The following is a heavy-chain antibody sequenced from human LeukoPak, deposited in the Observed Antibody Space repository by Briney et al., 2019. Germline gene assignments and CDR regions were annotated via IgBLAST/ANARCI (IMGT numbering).Heavy chain of an antibody. Sequence: GGSLRLSRAASGFTFDDYGMSWVRQAPGKGLEWVSGINWNGGSTGYADSVKGRFTISRGNAKNSLYLQMNSLRAEDTALYYCAREAGGSSYQYYFDYWGQGTLVTVSS. V-gene: IGHV3-20*04. D-gene: IGHD1-26*01. CDR3: AREAGGSSYQYYFDY. CDR1: GFTFDDYG. J-gene: IGHJ4*02. CDR2: INWNGGST.